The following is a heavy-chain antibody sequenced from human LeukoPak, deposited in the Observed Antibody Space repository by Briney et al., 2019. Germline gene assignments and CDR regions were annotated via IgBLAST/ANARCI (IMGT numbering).Heavy chain of an antibody. D-gene: IGHD3-10*01. Sequence: PGWSLRLSCAASGFTFSSYGMHWVRQAPGKGLEWVAFIRYDGSNKYYADSVKGRFTISRDNSKNTLYLQMNSLRAEDTAVYYCAKSFITMVRGVITETLDYWGQGTLVTVSS. CDR3: AKSFITMVRGVITETLDY. CDR1: GFTFSSYG. CDR2: IRYDGSNK. V-gene: IGHV3-30*02. J-gene: IGHJ4*02.